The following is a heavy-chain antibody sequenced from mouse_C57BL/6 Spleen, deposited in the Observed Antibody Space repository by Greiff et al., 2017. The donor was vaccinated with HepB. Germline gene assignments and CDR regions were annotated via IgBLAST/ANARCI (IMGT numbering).Heavy chain of an antibody. V-gene: IGHV5-6*01. CDR1: GFTFSSYG. Sequence: EVQLQESGGDLVKPGGSLKLSCAASGFTFSSYGMSWVRQTPDKRLEWVATISSGGSYTYYPDSVKGRFTISRDNAKNTLYLQMSSLKSEDTAMYYCARHEGSFDYWGQGTTLTVSS. J-gene: IGHJ2*01. CDR3: ARHEGSFDY. CDR2: ISSGGSYT.